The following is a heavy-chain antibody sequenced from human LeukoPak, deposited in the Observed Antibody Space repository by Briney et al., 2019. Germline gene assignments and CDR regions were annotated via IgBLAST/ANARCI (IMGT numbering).Heavy chain of an antibody. CDR2: IIPIFGTA. V-gene: IGHV1-69*13. D-gene: IGHD3-10*01. J-gene: IGHJ4*02. CDR1: GGTFSSYA. Sequence: ASVKVSCKASGGTFSSYAISWVRQAPGQGLEWMGGIIPIFGTANYAQKFQGRVTITADESTSTAYMELSSLRSEDTAVYYCARVGLWFGELRYYFDYWGQGTLVTVSS. CDR3: ARVGLWFGELRYYFDY.